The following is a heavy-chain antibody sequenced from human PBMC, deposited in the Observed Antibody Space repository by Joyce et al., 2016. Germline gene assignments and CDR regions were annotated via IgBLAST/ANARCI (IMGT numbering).Heavy chain of an antibody. CDR3: AKVPRGSRTNLSD. V-gene: IGHV3-7*01. CDR1: GFNFGSYW. CDR2: IKDDGGEK. D-gene: IGHD2-2*01. Sequence: EVQVVESGGGLVEPGGSLRLSCAVSGFNFGSYWMSWVGQAPGKGLEWVANIKDDGGEKYYADSVKGRFTISRDNAKSTMYLQMNSLRVEDTAVYFCAKVPRGSRTNLSDWGQGTLVTVSA. J-gene: IGHJ4*01.